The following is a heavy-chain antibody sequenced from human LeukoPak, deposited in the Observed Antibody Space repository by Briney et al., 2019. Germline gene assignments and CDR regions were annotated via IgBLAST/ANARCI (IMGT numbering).Heavy chain of an antibody. CDR2: IKQDGSEK. J-gene: IGHJ3*02. CDR1: GFTFSSYW. CDR3: ARVGVYYYDSSGYYRSHDAFDI. V-gene: IGHV3-7*01. D-gene: IGHD3-22*01. Sequence: SGGSLRLSCAASGFTFSSYWMSWVRQAPGKGLEWVANIKQDGSEKYYVDSVKGRFTISRDNAKNSLYLQMNSLRAEDTAVYYCARVGVYYYDSSGYYRSHDAFDIWGQGTMVTVSS.